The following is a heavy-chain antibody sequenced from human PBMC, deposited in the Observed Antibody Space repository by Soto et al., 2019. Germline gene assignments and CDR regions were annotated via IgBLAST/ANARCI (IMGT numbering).Heavy chain of an antibody. CDR1: GGSISSSSYY. CDR2: IYYSGST. Sequence: PSETLSLTCTVSGGSISSSSYYWGWIRQPPGKGLEWIGSIYYSGSTYYNPSLKSRVTISVDTSKNQFSLKLSSVTAADTAVYYCASVLNSSGWLIFDYWGQGTLVTVSS. CDR3: ASVLNSSGWLIFDY. J-gene: IGHJ4*02. D-gene: IGHD6-19*01. V-gene: IGHV4-39*01.